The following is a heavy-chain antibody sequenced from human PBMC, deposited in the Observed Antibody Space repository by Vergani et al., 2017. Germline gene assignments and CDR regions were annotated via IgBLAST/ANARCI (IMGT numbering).Heavy chain of an antibody. Sequence: EVQLLESGGGLVQPGGSLRLSCAASGFTFSSYAMSWVRQAPGKGLEWVSAISGSGGSTYYADSVKGRFTISRDNSKNTLYQQMNSLRAEDTAVYYCARWGLWFGELSAPNDYYYYGMDVWGQGTTVTVSS. CDR1: GFTFSSYA. CDR2: ISGSGGST. CDR3: ARWGLWFGELSAPNDYYYYGMDV. V-gene: IGHV3-23*01. J-gene: IGHJ6*02. D-gene: IGHD3-10*01.